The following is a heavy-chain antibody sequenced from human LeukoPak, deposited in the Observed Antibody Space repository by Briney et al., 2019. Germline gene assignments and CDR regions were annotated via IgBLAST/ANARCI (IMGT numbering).Heavy chain of an antibody. J-gene: IGHJ4*02. CDR1: GFAFSSNW. CDR3: ATSLGPLAEY. Sequence: GESLKISCAASGFAFSSNWMHWVRQTPGKGLVWVSRINSGGSGTSYADSVEGRFTISRDNAKNTLYLQMNSLKGEDTAVYYCATSLGPLAEYWGRGTLVTVSS. CDR2: INSGGSGT. V-gene: IGHV3-74*01. D-gene: IGHD7-27*01.